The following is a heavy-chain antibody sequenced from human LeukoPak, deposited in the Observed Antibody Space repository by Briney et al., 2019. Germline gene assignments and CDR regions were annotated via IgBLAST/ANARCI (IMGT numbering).Heavy chain of an antibody. D-gene: IGHD5-18*01. J-gene: IGHJ4*02. Sequence: GGSLRLSCVASGFTFSSYSMSWVRQAPGKGLGWGSSISSSSSYIYYADSVKGRFTISRDNAKNSLYLQMNSLRAEDTAVYYCARDISGLEGIQLWSANYFDYWGQGTLVTVSS. CDR3: ARDISGLEGIQLWSANYFDY. CDR1: GFTFSSYS. CDR2: ISSSSSYI. V-gene: IGHV3-21*01.